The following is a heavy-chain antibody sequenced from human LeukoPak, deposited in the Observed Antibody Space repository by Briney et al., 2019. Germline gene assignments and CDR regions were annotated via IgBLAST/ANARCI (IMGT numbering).Heavy chain of an antibody. Sequence: PSETLSLTCTVSGDSINTNNYYWSWIRQPPGKGLEWIGNIYYSGSTYYNPSLKSRVTISVDTSKNQFSLKLSSVTAADTAVYYCARDIRLYYYYMDVWGKGTTVTVSS. V-gene: IGHV4-39*07. CDR1: GDSINTNNYY. CDR3: ARDIRLYYYYMDV. J-gene: IGHJ6*03. D-gene: IGHD6-19*01. CDR2: IYYSGST.